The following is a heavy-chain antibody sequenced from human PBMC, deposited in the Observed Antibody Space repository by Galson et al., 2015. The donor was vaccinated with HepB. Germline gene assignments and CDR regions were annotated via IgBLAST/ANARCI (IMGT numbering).Heavy chain of an antibody. D-gene: IGHD1-26*01. CDR1: GLTLSNYW. J-gene: IGHJ3*02. CDR3: ARVGATGDAFDI. CDR2: IKQDGSER. V-gene: IGHV3-7*01. Sequence: SLRLSCAASGLTLSNYWMSWVRQAPGKGLEWVANIKQDGSERYYVDSVKGRFTVSRDNAKNSLFLQMNSLRAEDTAVYYCARVGATGDAFDIWGQGTLVTVSS.